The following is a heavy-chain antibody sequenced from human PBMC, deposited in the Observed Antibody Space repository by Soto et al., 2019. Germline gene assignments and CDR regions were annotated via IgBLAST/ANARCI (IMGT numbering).Heavy chain of an antibody. CDR2: ISPYNGNT. CDR3: ARGLRYNYSSNKLYGVDV. J-gene: IGHJ6*01. D-gene: IGHD5-18*01. Sequence: GASVKVSCKTSGYTFNSYDISWVRQAPGQGLEWMGWISPYNGNTNYTQKLQGRVTMTTDTSTNTVYMELTNLRSDDTAVYYCARGLRYNYSSNKLYGVDVWGRGTTVTVSS. CDR1: GYTFNSYD. V-gene: IGHV1-18*04.